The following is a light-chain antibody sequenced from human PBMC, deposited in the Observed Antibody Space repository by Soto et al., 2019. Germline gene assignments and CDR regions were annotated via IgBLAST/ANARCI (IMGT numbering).Light chain of an antibody. CDR3: QQYNRWRRT. Sequence: IVLTQSPDTLSASPGERVTLSCRASQSVSDSVAWYQQKPGQAPRVLIHGDSTRSNGIPARFTGSGSGKEFTLTISSLQSEDFSVYYCQQYNRWRRTFGQGTKVDIK. CDR2: GDS. J-gene: IGKJ1*01. V-gene: IGKV3-15*01. CDR1: QSVSDS.